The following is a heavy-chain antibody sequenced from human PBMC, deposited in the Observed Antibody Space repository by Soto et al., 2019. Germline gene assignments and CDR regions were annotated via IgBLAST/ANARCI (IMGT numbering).Heavy chain of an antibody. V-gene: IGHV1-2*04. J-gene: IGHJ6*02. CDR3: AREYKYYDFWSGYYPVVVYGMDV. Sequence: QVQLVQSGAEVKKPGASVKVSCKASGYTFTGYYMHWVRQAPGQGLEWMGWINPNSGGTNYAQRFQGWVTMTRETSIRTAYMELSRLRSDDTAVYYCAREYKYYDFWSGYYPVVVYGMDVWGQGTTVTVSS. D-gene: IGHD3-3*01. CDR2: INPNSGGT. CDR1: GYTFTGYY.